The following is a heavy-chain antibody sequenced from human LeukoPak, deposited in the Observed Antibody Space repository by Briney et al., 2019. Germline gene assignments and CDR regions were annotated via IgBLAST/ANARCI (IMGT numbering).Heavy chain of an antibody. CDR3: ARYSSSSGSDY. CDR2: IYPGDSDT. CDR1: GYSFTSYW. V-gene: IGHV5-51*01. Sequence: GESLQISCKGSGYSFTSYWIGWVRQMPGKGLEWMGIIYPGDSDTRYSPSFQGQVTISADKSISTAYLQWRSLKASDTAMYYCARYSSSSGSDYWGQGTLVTVSS. J-gene: IGHJ4*02. D-gene: IGHD6-6*01.